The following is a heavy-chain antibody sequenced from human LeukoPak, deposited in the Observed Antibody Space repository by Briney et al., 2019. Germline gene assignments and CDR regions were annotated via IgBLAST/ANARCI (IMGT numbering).Heavy chain of an antibody. Sequence: SETLSLTCTVSGGSISSYYWSWIRQPPGKGLEWIGYVYYSGSTNYNPSLKSRVTISVDTSKNQFSLKLSSVTAADTAVYYCARQVAGYYFDYWGQGTLVTVSS. CDR3: ARQVAGYYFDY. J-gene: IGHJ4*02. CDR2: VYYSGST. V-gene: IGHV4-59*08. D-gene: IGHD6-19*01. CDR1: GGSISSYY.